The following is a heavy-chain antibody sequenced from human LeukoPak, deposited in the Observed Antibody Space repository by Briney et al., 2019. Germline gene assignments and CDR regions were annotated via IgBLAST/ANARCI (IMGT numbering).Heavy chain of an antibody. V-gene: IGHV4-39*07. CDR1: GGSISSSSYY. D-gene: IGHD3-3*01. Sequence: PSETLSLTCTVSGGSISSSSYYWGWIRQPPGKGLEWIGRIYTSGSTDYNPSLKSRVTMSVDTSKNQFSLKLSSVTAADTAVYYCARDHLANLASRLFDPWGQGTLVTVSS. J-gene: IGHJ5*02. CDR2: IYTSGST. CDR3: ARDHLANLASRLFDP.